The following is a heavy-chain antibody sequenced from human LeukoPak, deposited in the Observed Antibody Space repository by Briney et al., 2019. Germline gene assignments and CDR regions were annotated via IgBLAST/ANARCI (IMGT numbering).Heavy chain of an antibody. CDR2: IKQSEST. V-gene: IGHV4-34*01. CDR1: GDSLGSSY. Sequence: PSETLSLTCTVSGDSLGSSYWTWIRQPPGKGLEWIGEIKQSESTNYNPSLKSRVTISIDTSKNQFSLKLTSVTAADTAVYYCAREGLRNVHNPLGYWGQGTLVTVPS. J-gene: IGHJ4*02. D-gene: IGHD5-24*01. CDR3: AREGLRNVHNPLGY.